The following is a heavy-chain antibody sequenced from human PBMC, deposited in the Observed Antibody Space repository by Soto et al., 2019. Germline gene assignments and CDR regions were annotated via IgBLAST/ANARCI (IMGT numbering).Heavy chain of an antibody. CDR1: GFPFSEFY. CDR3: ARDDCSGGSCYYYYYYMDV. CDR2: ISSSGDVT. Sequence: PGGSLRLSCAASGFPFSEFYMTWIRQTPGKGLEWVSYISSSGDVTNYAVFLKGRFTISRDNAKNSLYLQLNSLRAEDTAVYFCARDDCSGGSCYYYYYYMDVWGKGTTVTVSS. J-gene: IGHJ6*03. V-gene: IGHV3-11*01. D-gene: IGHD2-15*01.